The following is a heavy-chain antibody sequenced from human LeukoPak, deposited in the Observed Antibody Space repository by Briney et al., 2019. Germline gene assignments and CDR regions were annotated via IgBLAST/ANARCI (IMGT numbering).Heavy chain of an antibody. CDR2: ISGSGGST. V-gene: IGHV3-23*01. J-gene: IGHJ4*02. CDR3: AKGYYDILTEDVATAFDY. D-gene: IGHD3-9*01. Sequence: GGSLRLSCAASGFTFSSYAMSWVRQAPGKGLEWVSAISGSGGSTYYADSVKGRSTISRDNSKNTLYLQMNSLRAEDTAVYYCAKGYYDILTEDVATAFDYWGQGTLVTVSS. CDR1: GFTFSSYA.